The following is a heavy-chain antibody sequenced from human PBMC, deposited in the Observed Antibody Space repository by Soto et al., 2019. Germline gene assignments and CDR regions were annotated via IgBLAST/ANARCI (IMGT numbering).Heavy chain of an antibody. D-gene: IGHD6-19*01. CDR1: LFSFSSYG. CDR3: ARDIDSSDYSVKWLEP. V-gene: IGHV3-30-3*01. CDR2: ISHDVVRK. Sequence: SLRLSCPASLFSFSSYGMYWFRHPPVKLLGLLSVISHDVVRKHYAESVKGRVTVSRDNSNHSLDLHLNRLRGEDTAMYYCARDIDSSDYSVKWLEPWGQGPLATVSS. J-gene: IGHJ5*02.